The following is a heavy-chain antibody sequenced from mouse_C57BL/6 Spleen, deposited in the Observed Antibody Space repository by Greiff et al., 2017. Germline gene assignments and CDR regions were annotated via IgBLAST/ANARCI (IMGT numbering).Heavy chain of an antibody. J-gene: IGHJ1*03. Sequence: EVQVVESGEGLVKPGGSLKLSCAASGFTFSSYAMSWVRQTPEKRLEWVAYISSGGDYIYYADPVMGRFTISSDNARNSLYLQMRSLKSEDTAMYYCTGEVPYGSSRHWYFDVWGTGTTVTVSS. V-gene: IGHV5-9-1*02. D-gene: IGHD1-1*01. CDR1: GFTFSSYA. CDR3: TGEVPYGSSRHWYFDV. CDR2: ISSGGDYI.